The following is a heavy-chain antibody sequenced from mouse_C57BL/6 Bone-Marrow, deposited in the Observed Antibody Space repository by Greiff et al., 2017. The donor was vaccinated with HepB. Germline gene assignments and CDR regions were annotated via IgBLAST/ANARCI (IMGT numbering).Heavy chain of an antibody. V-gene: IGHV5-4*01. D-gene: IGHD2-4*01. J-gene: IGHJ2*01. CDR2: ISDGGSYT. CDR3: TRDLLYYDYDY. Sequence: EVMLVESGGGLVKPGGSLKLSCAASGFTFSSYAMSWVRQTPEKRLEWVATISDGGSYTYYPDNVKGRFTISRDNAKNNLYLQMSHLKSEDTAMYYCTRDLLYYDYDYWGQGTTLTVSS. CDR1: GFTFSSYA.